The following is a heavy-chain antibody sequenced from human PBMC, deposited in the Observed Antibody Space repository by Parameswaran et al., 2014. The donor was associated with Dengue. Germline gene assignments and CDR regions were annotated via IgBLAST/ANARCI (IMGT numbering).Heavy chain of an antibody. V-gene: IGHV1-69*06. Sequence: SWVRQAPGQGLEWMGGIIPTFGTVKNAQKFQGRVTITADKSTSTAYMELSRLRSEDSAVYYCARAYGANHYYYMDVWGRGTTVTVSS. D-gene: IGHD4-17*01. CDR2: IIPTFGTV. CDR3: ARAYGANHYYYMDV. J-gene: IGHJ6*03.